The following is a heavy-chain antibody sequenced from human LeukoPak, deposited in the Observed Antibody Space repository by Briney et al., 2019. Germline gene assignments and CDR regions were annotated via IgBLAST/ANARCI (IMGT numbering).Heavy chain of an antibody. Sequence: SETLSLTCTVSGYSISSGYYWGWIRQSPGKGLEWIGSIYHSGSTYYNPSLKSRVTISVDTSKNQFSLKLSSVTAADTAVYYCAREGTYYGGVTDYWGQGTLVTVSS. V-gene: IGHV4-38-2*02. CDR1: GYSISSGYY. J-gene: IGHJ4*02. D-gene: IGHD3-22*01. CDR2: IYHSGST. CDR3: AREGTYYGGVTDY.